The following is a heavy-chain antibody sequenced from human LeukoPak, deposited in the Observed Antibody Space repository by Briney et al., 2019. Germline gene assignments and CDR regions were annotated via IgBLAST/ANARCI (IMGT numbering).Heavy chain of an antibody. Sequence: GGSLRLSCAASGFTFSSYAMGWVRQAPGKGLEWVSAISASGGSACFADSVKGRFTISRDNAENTLYLQMNSLRAEDTAVYYCAKELPMDVWGQGTTVTVSS. J-gene: IGHJ6*02. CDR3: AKELPMDV. CDR1: GFTFSSYA. CDR2: ISASGGSA. V-gene: IGHV3-23*01.